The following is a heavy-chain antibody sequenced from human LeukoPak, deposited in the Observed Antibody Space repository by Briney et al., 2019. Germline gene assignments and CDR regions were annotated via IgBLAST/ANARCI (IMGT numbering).Heavy chain of an antibody. Sequence: ASVKVSCTASGHIFTVDSIHWVRQAPGQGLEWLGWVHLNGGGTYRAQKFEGRVTMTKGSSISTASMGLSGLTSDDTAVYYCATAQRCSGGTCYAWTDAFHVWGQGIMVIVSS. CDR3: ATAQRCSGGTCYAWTDAFHV. CDR2: VHLNGGGT. D-gene: IGHD2-15*01. CDR1: GHIFTVDS. V-gene: IGHV1-2*02. J-gene: IGHJ3*01.